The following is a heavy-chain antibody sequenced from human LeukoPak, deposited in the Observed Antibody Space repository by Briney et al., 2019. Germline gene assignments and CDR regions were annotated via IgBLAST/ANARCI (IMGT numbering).Heavy chain of an antibody. CDR3: AREWYSSPDY. V-gene: IGHV3-30-3*01. D-gene: IGHD6-13*01. CDR2: KSYDGSNK. Sequence: GRSLRLSCAASGFTFSSYAMHWVRQAPGKGLEWVAVKSYDGSNKYYADSVKGRFTISRDNAKNSLYLQMNSLRAEDTAVYYCAREWYSSPDYWGQGTLVTVSS. J-gene: IGHJ4*02. CDR1: GFTFSSYA.